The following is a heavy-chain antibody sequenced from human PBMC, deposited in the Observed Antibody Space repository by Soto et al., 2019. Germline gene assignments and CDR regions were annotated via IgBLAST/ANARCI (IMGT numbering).Heavy chain of an antibody. V-gene: IGHV1-3*01. Sequence: GASVKVSCKASGYRFPNYDINWVRQATGQRPEWMGRINPDNGNTKYAQKFQGRVTITRDTSASTAYMELSSLRSEDTAVYYCAREQWLAKQPGFDIWGQGTMVTVS. CDR3: AREQWLAKQPGFDI. CDR2: INPDNGNT. D-gene: IGHD6-19*01. J-gene: IGHJ3*02. CDR1: GYRFPNYD.